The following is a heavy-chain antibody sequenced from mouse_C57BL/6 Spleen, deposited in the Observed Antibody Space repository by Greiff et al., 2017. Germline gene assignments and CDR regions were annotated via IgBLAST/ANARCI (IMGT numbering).Heavy chain of an antibody. Sequence: VKLVESGAELVRPGASVKLSCKASGYTFTDYYINWVKQRPGQGLEWIARIYPGSGNTYYNEKFKGKATLTAEKSSSTAYMQLSSLTSEDSAVYFCATTVVEDYAMDYWGQGTSVTVSS. V-gene: IGHV1-76*01. CDR3: ATTVVEDYAMDY. J-gene: IGHJ4*01. D-gene: IGHD1-1*01. CDR1: GYTFTDYY. CDR2: IYPGSGNT.